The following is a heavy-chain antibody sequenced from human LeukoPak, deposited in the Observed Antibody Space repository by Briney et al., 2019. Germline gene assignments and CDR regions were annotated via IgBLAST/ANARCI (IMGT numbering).Heavy chain of an antibody. Sequence: GGSLRLSCAASGFTSSSYWMHWVRQVPGKGLVWVSRISGDGTARNYADSVKGRFTISRDDAKNTVDLQMNSLRGEDTAVYYCVRGRGSYGWFDPRGQGTLVTVSS. CDR3: VRGRGSYGWFDP. D-gene: IGHD3-10*01. CDR1: GFTSSSYW. J-gene: IGHJ5*02. V-gene: IGHV3-74*01. CDR2: ISGDGTAR.